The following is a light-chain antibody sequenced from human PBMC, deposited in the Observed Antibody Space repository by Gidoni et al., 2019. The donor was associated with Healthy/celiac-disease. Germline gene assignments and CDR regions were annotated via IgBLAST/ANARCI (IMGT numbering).Light chain of an antibody. V-gene: IGLV2-14*01. CDR1: SSDVGGYNY. CDR2: EVS. Sequence: QSALTQPASVSGSPGQSITISCPGPSSDVGGYNYVPWYQQHPGKAPKLMIYEVSNRPSGVSNRFSGSKSGNTASLTISGLQAEDEADYYCSSYTSSSTLEIGGGTKLTVL. J-gene: IGLJ2*01. CDR3: SSYTSSSTLE.